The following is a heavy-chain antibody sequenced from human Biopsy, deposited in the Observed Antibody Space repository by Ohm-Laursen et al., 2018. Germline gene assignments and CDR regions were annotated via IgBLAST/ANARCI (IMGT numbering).Heavy chain of an antibody. CDR1: GFAFSSFV. CDR2: ITASGVST. V-gene: IGHV3-23*01. CDR3: AKYTPTIFGVVGDDALDL. J-gene: IGHJ3*01. D-gene: IGHD3-3*01. Sequence: SLRLSCAASGFAFSSFVMTWVRQAPGKGLEWVSTITASGVSTYYADSVRGRLTTSRDNSQNTLFPQMSSLRAEDTAVYYCAKYTPTIFGVVGDDALDLWGQGTMVTVSS.